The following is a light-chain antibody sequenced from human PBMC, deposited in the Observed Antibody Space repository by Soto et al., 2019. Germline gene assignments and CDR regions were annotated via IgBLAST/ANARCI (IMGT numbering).Light chain of an antibody. CDR1: QSISSW. V-gene: IGKV1-5*01. Sequence: DIPMTQSPSTLSASVGDRVTITCRASQSISSWLAWYQQKPGKAPKLLIYDASSLESGVPSRFSGSGSGTDFTLTISSLQPADFATYYCQQYNSYPRTFGQGTKVEIK. CDR2: DAS. J-gene: IGKJ1*01. CDR3: QQYNSYPRT.